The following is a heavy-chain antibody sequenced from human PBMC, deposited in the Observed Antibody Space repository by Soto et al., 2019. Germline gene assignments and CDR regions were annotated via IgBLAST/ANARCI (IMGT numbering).Heavy chain of an antibody. V-gene: IGHV1-46*01. D-gene: IGHD3-3*01. CDR1: GYTFTSHY. Sequence: ASVKVSCKASGYTFTSHYMHWVRQAPGQGLEWMGIINPSGGSTSYAQKFQGRVTMTRDTSTSTVYMELSSLRSEDTAVYYCASGDDFWSGRTYYGMDVWGQGTTVTVSS. J-gene: IGHJ6*02. CDR3: ASGDDFWSGRTYYGMDV. CDR2: INPSGGST.